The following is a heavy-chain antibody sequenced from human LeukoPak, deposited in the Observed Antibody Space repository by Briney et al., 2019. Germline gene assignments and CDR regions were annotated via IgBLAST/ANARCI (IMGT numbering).Heavy chain of an antibody. CDR2: IYYSGST. J-gene: IGHJ4*02. D-gene: IGHD1-26*01. CDR3: ARVPSRWELLTYFDY. CDR1: GGSISSSSYY. Sequence: SETLSLTCTVSGGSISSSSYYWGWIRQPPGKGLEWIGSIYYSGSTYYNPSLKSRVTISVDTSKNQFSLKLSSVTAADTAVYYCARVPSRWELLTYFDYGGQGTLVTVSS. V-gene: IGHV4-39*07.